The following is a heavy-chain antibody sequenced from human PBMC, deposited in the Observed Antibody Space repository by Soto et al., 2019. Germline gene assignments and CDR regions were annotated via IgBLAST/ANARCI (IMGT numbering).Heavy chain of an antibody. V-gene: IGHV1-18*01. D-gene: IGHD3-22*01. CDR3: ARELGTDSSAYYSFAY. CDR1: GYTFTAYG. J-gene: IGHJ4*02. CDR2: VSTNNADT. Sequence: GASVKVSCKTSGYTFTAYGLAWLRQAPGQRPEWMGWVSTNNADTNYAQKFQGRVSMTSDRSTTTTYMELRSLRSDDTAIYYCARELGTDSSAYYSFAYWGQGTLVTVSS.